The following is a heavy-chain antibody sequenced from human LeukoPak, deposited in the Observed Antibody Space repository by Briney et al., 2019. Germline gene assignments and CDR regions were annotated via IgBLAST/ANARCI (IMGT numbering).Heavy chain of an antibody. CDR2: IYSGGST. V-gene: IGHV3-53*01. D-gene: IGHD2-21*02. J-gene: IGHJ4*02. CDR1: GFTVSSNY. CDR3: VKEGYCGGDCYREFDY. Sequence: GGSLRLSCAASGFTVSSNYMSWVRQAPGKGLEWVSVIYSGGSTYYADSVKGRFTISRDNSKNTLFLQMNSLRAEDTAVYYCVKEGYCGGDCYREFDYWGQGTLVTVSS.